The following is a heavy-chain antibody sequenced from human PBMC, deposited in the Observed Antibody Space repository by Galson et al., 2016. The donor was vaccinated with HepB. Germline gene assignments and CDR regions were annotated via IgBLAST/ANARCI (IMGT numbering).Heavy chain of an antibody. V-gene: IGHV6-1*01. J-gene: IGHJ6*04. D-gene: IGHD1-1*01. CDR2: TYFTSNWYN. Sequence: CAISGDSVSSNRAAWNWIRQSPSRGLEWLGRTYFTSNWYNDHAISVKGRIIISPDTSKNQFSLQLKSVTPEDTAVYYCARSGDVHSFGMDVWGKGTKVTVSS. CDR1: GDSVSSNRAA. CDR3: ARSGDVHSFGMDV.